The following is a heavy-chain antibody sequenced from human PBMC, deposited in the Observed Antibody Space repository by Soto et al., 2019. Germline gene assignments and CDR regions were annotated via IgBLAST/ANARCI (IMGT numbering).Heavy chain of an antibody. D-gene: IGHD5-12*01. CDR3: ARIRWLQGYGMDV. CDR2: IFSNDEK. CDR1: GFSLSNARMG. J-gene: IGHJ6*02. Sequence: SGPTLVNPTETLTLTCTVSGFSLSNARMGVSWIRQPPGKALEWLAHIFSNDEKSYSTSLKSRLTISKDTSKSQVVLTMTNMDPVDTAAYYCARIRWLQGYGMDVWGQGTTVTVS. V-gene: IGHV2-26*01.